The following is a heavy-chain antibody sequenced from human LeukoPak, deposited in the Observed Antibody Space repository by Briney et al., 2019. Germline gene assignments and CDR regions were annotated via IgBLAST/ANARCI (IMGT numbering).Heavy chain of an antibody. CDR3: ARVGYPTINSNFYY. D-gene: IGHD5-12*01. CDR1: GGTFSSYA. CDR2: IIPIFGTA. V-gene: IGHV1-69*05. J-gene: IGHJ4*02. Sequence: SVKVSCKASGGTFSSYAISWVRQAPGQGLEWRGGIIPIFGTANYAQKFQGRVTITTDESTSTAYMELSSLRSEDTAVYYCARVGYPTINSNFYYWGQGTLVTVSS.